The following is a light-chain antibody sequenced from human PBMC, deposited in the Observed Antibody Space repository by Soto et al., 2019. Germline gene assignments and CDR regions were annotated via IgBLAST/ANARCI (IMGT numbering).Light chain of an antibody. CDR3: QQYYSTPPT. J-gene: IGKJ2*01. V-gene: IGKV4-1*01. CDR2: WAS. CDR1: QSVLYSSNNKNY. Sequence: DIVMTQSPDSLAVSLGERATINCKSSQSVLYSSNNKNYVAWYQQKPGQHPKLLIYWASTRESGVPDRFSGSGSGTDFTLTISSLQAEDGAVYYCQQYYSTPPTFGQGTKLEIK.